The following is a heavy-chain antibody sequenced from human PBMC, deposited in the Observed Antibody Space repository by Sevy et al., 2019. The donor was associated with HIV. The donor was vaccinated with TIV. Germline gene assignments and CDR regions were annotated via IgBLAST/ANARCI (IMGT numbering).Heavy chain of an antibody. D-gene: IGHD3-16*01. V-gene: IGHV4-59*01. Sequence: SETLSLTCTVSGGSIRPYYWNWIRQPPGKGLEWIGYIYYSGSTKYNPSLKSRVTISVDTSKNQFSVKPRSVTGADTAVYYCARGGGLTDYGMDVWGQGTTVTVSS. J-gene: IGHJ6*02. CDR2: IYYSGST. CDR3: ARGGGLTDYGMDV. CDR1: GGSIRPYY.